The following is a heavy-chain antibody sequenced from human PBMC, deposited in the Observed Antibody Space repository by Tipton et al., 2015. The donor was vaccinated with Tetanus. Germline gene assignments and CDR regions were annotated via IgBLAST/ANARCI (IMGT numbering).Heavy chain of an antibody. Sequence: SLRLSCATSGFSFSSYGIHWVRQTPGKGLEWVAVIAFDGKNERYADSVKGRFIISRDNSKNTLYLQMNSLRPEDTAVYYCAKEFQRARIRFFDSWGQGTQVTASS. J-gene: IGHJ4*02. V-gene: IGHV3-30*18. CDR3: AKEFQRARIRFFDS. CDR1: GFSFSSYG. CDR2: IAFDGKNE. D-gene: IGHD2-15*01.